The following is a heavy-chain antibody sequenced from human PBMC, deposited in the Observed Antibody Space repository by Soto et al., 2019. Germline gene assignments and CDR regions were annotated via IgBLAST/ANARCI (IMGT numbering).Heavy chain of an antibody. CDR3: AKGNSGSYYVAGDYYYGMDV. D-gene: IGHD1-26*01. V-gene: IGHV3-30*18. J-gene: IGHJ6*02. CDR2: ISYDGSNK. CDR1: GFTFSSYG. Sequence: QVQLVESGEGVVQPGRSLRLSCAASGFTFSSYGMHWVRQAPGKGLEWVAVISYDGSNKYYADSVKGRFTISRDNSKNTLYLQMNSLRAEDTAVYYCAKGNSGSYYVAGDYYYGMDVWGQGTTVTVSS.